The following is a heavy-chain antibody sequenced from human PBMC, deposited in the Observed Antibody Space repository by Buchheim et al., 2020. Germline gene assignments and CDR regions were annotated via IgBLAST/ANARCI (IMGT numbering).Heavy chain of an antibody. CDR1: GFTFRNYW. J-gene: IGHJ5*02. Sequence: EVYLVESGGGLVQPGGSLRLSCAASGFTFRNYWMNWVRQAPGKGLEWVANINEDGTEKYYVDSVKGRFTISRDNAMSSVSLQMSSLRVEDTAVYYCAKHSIPWGQGT. D-gene: IGHD2/OR15-2a*01. CDR2: INEDGTEK. V-gene: IGHV3-7*03. CDR3: AKHSIP.